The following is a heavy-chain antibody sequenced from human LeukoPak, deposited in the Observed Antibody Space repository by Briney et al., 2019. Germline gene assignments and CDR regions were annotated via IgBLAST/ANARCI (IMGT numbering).Heavy chain of an antibody. D-gene: IGHD5-24*01. CDR2: IKQDGSQS. J-gene: IGHJ4*02. CDR1: GFTFSNYW. CDR3: ANLWEMGY. Sequence: PGESLRLSCAASGFTFSNYWMAWVRQAPGKGLEWVANIKQDGSQSYYGDSVGGRFTISRDNAKNSLFLQMNSLRVEDTAVYYCANLWEMGYWGQGTLVSVSS. V-gene: IGHV3-7*01.